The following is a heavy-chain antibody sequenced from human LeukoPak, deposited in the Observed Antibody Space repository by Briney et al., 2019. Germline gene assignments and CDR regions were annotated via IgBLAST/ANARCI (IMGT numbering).Heavy chain of an antibody. CDR1: GYTFTSYA. D-gene: IGHD6-19*01. CDR3: ARDLYGRVIAVAGRGALVY. V-gene: IGHV1-3*01. J-gene: IGHJ4*02. Sequence: GASVKVSCKASGYTFTSYAMHWVRQAPGQRLEWMGWINAGNGNTKYSQKFQSRVTITRDTSASTAYMELSSLRSEDTAVYYCARDLYGRVIAVAGRGALVYWGQGTLVTVSS. CDR2: INAGNGNT.